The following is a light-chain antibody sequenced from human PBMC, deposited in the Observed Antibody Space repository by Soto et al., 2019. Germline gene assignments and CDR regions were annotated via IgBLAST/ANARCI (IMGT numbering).Light chain of an antibody. CDR2: GAS. CDR3: QQYLSSRT. CDR1: QSVSSSY. J-gene: IGKJ1*01. Sequence: EIVLTQSPGTLSLSPGERATLSCRASQSVSSSYLAWYQQKRGQAPRLLIYGASCRVTGIPDRFRGSGSGPDFTLTINGVEPEDFAVYYCQQYLSSRTFGQGTKLELK. V-gene: IGKV3-20*01.